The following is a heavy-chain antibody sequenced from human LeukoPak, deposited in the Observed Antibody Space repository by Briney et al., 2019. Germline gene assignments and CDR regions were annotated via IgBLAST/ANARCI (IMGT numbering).Heavy chain of an antibody. D-gene: IGHD1-26*01. Sequence: ASVKVFCKASGFSFTSYCISWARQAPGQGLEWMGWISAYNGNTNYAQKLQGRVTMTTDTSTSTAYMELRSLRSDDTAVYYCARDMRDSGSYHEVDYWGQGTLVTVSS. CDR3: ARDMRDSGSYHEVDY. CDR2: ISAYNGNT. CDR1: GFSFTSYC. J-gene: IGHJ4*02. V-gene: IGHV1-18*01.